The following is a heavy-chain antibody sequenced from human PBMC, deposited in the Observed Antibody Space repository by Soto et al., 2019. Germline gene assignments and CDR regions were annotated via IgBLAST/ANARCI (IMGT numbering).Heavy chain of an antibody. CDR3: ARRPAKGIAPDY. CDR1: GYSFTSYW. Sequence: PGESLKISCKGSGYSFTSYWIGWVRQMPGKGLEWMGIIYPGDSDTRYSPSFQGQVTMTTDTSTSTAYMELRSLRSDDTAVYYCARRPAKGIAPDYWGQGTLVTVSS. D-gene: IGHD6-13*01. V-gene: IGHV5-51*01. J-gene: IGHJ4*02. CDR2: IYPGDSDT.